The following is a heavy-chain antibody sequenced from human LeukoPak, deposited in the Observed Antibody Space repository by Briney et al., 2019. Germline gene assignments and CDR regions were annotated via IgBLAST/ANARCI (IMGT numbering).Heavy chain of an antibody. CDR1: GGTFSSYA. V-gene: IGHV1-69*13. D-gene: IGHD1-26*01. J-gene: IGHJ3*02. Sequence: SVKVSCKASGGTFSSYAISWVRQAPGQGLEWMGGIIPIFGTANYAQKFQGRVTITADESTSTAYMELSSLRSEDTAVYYCARYPQYSGSYPYAFDIWGQGTMVTVSS. CDR2: IIPIFGTA. CDR3: ARYPQYSGSYPYAFDI.